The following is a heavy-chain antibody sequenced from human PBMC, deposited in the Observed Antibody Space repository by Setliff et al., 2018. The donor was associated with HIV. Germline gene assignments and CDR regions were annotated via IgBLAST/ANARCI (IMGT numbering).Heavy chain of an antibody. CDR3: ARTSTTAGTTLNWFDP. CDR1: GFTLSTYT. D-gene: IGHD1-1*01. Sequence: GGSLRLSCAASGFTLSTYTMNWVRQAPGKGLEWISSISSNIIYIYYADSVRGRFTISRDNAKNSLYLQMNSLRVEDTAVYYCARTSTTAGTTLNWFDPWGQGTLVTVSS. CDR2: ISSNIIYI. V-gene: IGHV3-21*01. J-gene: IGHJ5*02.